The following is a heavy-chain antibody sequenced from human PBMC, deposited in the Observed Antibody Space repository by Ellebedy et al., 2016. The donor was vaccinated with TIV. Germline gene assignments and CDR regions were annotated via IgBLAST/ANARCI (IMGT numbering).Heavy chain of an antibody. D-gene: IGHD1-1*01. V-gene: IGHV1-3*01. CDR1: GYTFTSYA. Sequence: ASVKVSXKASGYTFTSYAMHWVRQAPGQRLEWMGWINAGNGNTKYSQKFQGRVTITRDTSASTAYMELSSLRSEDTAVYYCARDRDWNDEHYFDYWGQGTLVTVSS. CDR3: ARDRDWNDEHYFDY. CDR2: INAGNGNT. J-gene: IGHJ4*02.